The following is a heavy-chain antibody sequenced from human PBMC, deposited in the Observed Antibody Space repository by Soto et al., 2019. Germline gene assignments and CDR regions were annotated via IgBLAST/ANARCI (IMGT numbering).Heavy chain of an antibody. CDR3: AGEVDTAMDLYYYYGMDV. D-gene: IGHD5-18*01. CDR1: GFTFSSYS. Sequence: EVQLVESGGGLVKPGGSLRLSCAASGFTFSSYSMNWVRQAPGKGLEWVSSISSSSSYIYYADSVKGRFTISRDNAENSLYLQMNSLRAEDTAVYYCAGEVDTAMDLYYYYGMDVWGQGTTVTVSS. J-gene: IGHJ6*02. CDR2: ISSSSSYI. V-gene: IGHV3-21*01.